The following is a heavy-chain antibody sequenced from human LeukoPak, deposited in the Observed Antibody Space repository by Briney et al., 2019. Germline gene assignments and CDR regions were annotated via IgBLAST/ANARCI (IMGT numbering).Heavy chain of an antibody. CDR1: GGTFSSYA. CDR3: GAAPITMVGGVIGPNWFAP. Sequence: SVKVSCKASGGTFSSYAISWVRQAPGQGLEWMGGIIPIFGTANYAQEFQGRVTITADESTSTAYMELSSLRSEDTAVYYCGAAPITMVGGVIGPNWFAPGGQGTLVPVPS. D-gene: IGHD3-10*01. V-gene: IGHV1-69*13. J-gene: IGHJ5*02. CDR2: IIPIFGTA.